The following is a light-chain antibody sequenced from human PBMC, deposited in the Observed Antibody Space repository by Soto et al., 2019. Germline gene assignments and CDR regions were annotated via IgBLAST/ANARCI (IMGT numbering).Light chain of an antibody. CDR1: SSDVGLYNY. CDR2: DVS. Sequence: QSVLTQPRSVSGSPGQSVTISCTGTSSDVGLYNYVSCSQQHPGKAPKLIIYDVSKRPSGVPDRFSGSKSGNTASLTISGLQAEDEADYYCCSYAGTYTFVFGTGTKVTVL. V-gene: IGLV2-11*01. J-gene: IGLJ1*01. CDR3: CSYAGTYTFV.